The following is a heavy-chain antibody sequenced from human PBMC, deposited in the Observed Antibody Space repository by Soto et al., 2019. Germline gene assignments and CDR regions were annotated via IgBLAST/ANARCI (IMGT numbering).Heavy chain of an antibody. D-gene: IGHD5-18*01. J-gene: IGHJ6*02. V-gene: IGHV6-1*01. Sequence: SQTLSLTCAISGDSVSSDSVTWNWIRQSPSRGLEWLGRTYYRSKWYNDYAVSVKSRITINPDTSKNQFSLQLNSVTPEDTAVYYCARDRSMVTAYYYYYGMDVWGQGTTVTVS. CDR2: TYYRSKWYN. CDR1: GDSVSSDSVT. CDR3: ARDRSMVTAYYYYYGMDV.